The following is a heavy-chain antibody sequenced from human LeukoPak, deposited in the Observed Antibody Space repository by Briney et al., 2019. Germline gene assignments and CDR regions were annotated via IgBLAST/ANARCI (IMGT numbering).Heavy chain of an antibody. D-gene: IGHD4-23*01. CDR1: GVSFSGYY. CDR3: ARARGGNFLRLDAFDI. V-gene: IGHV4-34*01. CDR2: INHSGST. J-gene: IGHJ3*02. Sequence: SETLSLTCAVYGVSFSGYYWSWIRQPPGKGLEWIGEINHSGSTNYNPSLKSRVTISVDTSKNQFSLKLSSVTAADTAVYYCARARGGNFLRLDAFDIWGQGTMVTVSS.